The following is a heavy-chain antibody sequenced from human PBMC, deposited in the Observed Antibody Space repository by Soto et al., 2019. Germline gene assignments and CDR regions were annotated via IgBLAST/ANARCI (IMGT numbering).Heavy chain of an antibody. CDR3: ARVKYTSSSWGWLDP. CDR2: IYPGDSES. D-gene: IGHD6-6*01. CDR1: GYTFTNHW. Sequence: PGESLKISCKGFGYTFTNHWIAWVRQMPGEGLEWMGIIYPGDSESRYSPSFQGQVTISADKSINTAYLQWSSLKASDTAIYYCARVKYTSSSWGWLDPWSQGSLVTVSS. V-gene: IGHV5-51*01. J-gene: IGHJ5*02.